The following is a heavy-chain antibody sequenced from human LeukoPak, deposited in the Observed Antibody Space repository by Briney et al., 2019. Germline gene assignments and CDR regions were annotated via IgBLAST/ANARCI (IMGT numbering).Heavy chain of an antibody. D-gene: IGHD5-24*01. J-gene: IGHJ4*02. CDR3: AKANLDGYNTFDY. Sequence: SGGSLRLSCAASGFTVDSNYLSWVRQAPGKGLEWVSTIYTGGNTYYAASVKGRFTISRDFSKNTVFLHMNSLRAEDTAMYYCAKANLDGYNTFDYWGQGTLVTVSS. CDR1: GFTVDSNY. V-gene: IGHV3-53*01. CDR2: IYTGGNT.